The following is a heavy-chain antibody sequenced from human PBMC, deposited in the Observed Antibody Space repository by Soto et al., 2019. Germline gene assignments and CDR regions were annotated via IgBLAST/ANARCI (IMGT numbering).Heavy chain of an antibody. CDR2: ISSSSSYI. CDR1: GFTFSSYS. V-gene: IGHV3-21*01. J-gene: IGHJ4*02. Sequence: EVQLVESGGGLVKPGGSLRLSCAASGFTFSSYSMNWVRQAPGKGLEWVSSISSSSSYIYYADSVKGRFTISRDNAKNSPYLQMNSLRAEDTAVYYCAREGIAVAGYYFDYWGQGTLVTVSS. D-gene: IGHD6-19*01. CDR3: AREGIAVAGYYFDY.